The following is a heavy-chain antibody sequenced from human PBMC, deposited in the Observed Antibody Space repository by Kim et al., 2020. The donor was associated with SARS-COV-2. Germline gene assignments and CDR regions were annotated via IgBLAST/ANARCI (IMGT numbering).Heavy chain of an antibody. CDR2: LRRSGTIYPN. CDR1: GVAFSDSP. D-gene: IGHD3-16*01. J-gene: IGHJ4*02. Sequence: GGSLRLSCAASGVAFSDSPMHWVRQAPGKGLEWVGHLRRSGTIYPNAYASSVTCSVTISSDDSEDMLYVEMNNLKNTDADMYDCASQTYSFHDYWRLGT. V-gene: IGHV3-73*01. CDR3: ASQTYSFHDY.